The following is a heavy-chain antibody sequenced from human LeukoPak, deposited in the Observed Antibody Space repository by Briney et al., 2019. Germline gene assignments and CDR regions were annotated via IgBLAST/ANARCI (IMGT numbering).Heavy chain of an antibody. CDR1: GGSISSSSYY. CDR3: ARRSRGGQLIAVAGNFDY. V-gene: IGHV4-39*07. J-gene: IGHJ4*02. D-gene: IGHD6-19*01. CDR2: IYYSGST. Sequence: PSETLSLTCTVSGGSISSSSYYWGWIRQPPGKGLEWIGSIYYSGSTYYNPSLKSRVTISVDTSKNQFSLKLSSVTAADTAVYCCARRSRGGQLIAVAGNFDYWGQGTLVTVSS.